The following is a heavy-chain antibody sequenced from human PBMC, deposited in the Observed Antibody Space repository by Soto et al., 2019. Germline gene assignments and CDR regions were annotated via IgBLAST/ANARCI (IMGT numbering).Heavy chain of an antibody. CDR2: IKSKTDGGTT. D-gene: IGHD6-13*01. Sequence: GGSLRLSCAASGFTFRNAWMSWVRQAPGTGLEWVGRIKSKTDGGTTDYAAPVKGRFTISRDDSKNTLYLQMNSLKTEDTAVYYCTTGIAAAGFDAFDLWGQGTMVTVSS. V-gene: IGHV3-15*01. CDR1: GFTFRNAW. CDR3: TTGIAAAGFDAFDL. J-gene: IGHJ3*01.